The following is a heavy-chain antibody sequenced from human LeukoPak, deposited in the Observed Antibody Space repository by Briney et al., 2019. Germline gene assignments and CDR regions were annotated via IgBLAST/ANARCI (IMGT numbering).Heavy chain of an antibody. J-gene: IGHJ3*02. CDR1: GDSISSGDYY. D-gene: IGHD3-22*01. Sequence: PSETLSLTCTVSGDSISSGDYYWSWIRQPAGKGLEWIGRISSSGSTNYNPSLKSRVTISVDTSKNQFSLKLSSVTAADTAVYFCARGPHSYDSSGAFDIWGQGTMVTVSS. CDR3: ARGPHSYDSSGAFDI. CDR2: ISSSGST. V-gene: IGHV4-61*02.